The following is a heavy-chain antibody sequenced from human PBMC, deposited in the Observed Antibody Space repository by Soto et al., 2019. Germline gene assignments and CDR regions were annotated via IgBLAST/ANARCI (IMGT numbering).Heavy chain of an antibody. CDR3: ARNSSGAYYYGMDV. CDR1: GGTFSSYT. V-gene: IGHV1-69*02. CDR2: IIPILGIA. J-gene: IGHJ6*02. Sequence: QVQLVQSGAAVKKPGSSVKVSCKASGGTFSSYTISWVRQAPGQGLEWMGRIIPILGIANYAQKFQGRVTITADKSTSTAYMELTSLRSEDTAVYYCARNSSGAYYYGMDVWGQGTTVTVSS. D-gene: IGHD6-19*01.